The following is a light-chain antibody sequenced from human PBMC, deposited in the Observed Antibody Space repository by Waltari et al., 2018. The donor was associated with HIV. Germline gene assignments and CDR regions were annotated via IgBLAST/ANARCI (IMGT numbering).Light chain of an antibody. CDR3: QQYYSTPLT. CDR2: ATS. Sequence: DIQMTQSPSSLSASVGDRVTITCRASQSITSYLTWYQQKPGKAPNLLIYATSSLQSAVPSRFSGSGYGTDFTLTINNLQAEDVALYFCQQYYSTPLTFGGGTKVEIK. J-gene: IGKJ4*01. CDR1: QSITSY. V-gene: IGKV1-39*01.